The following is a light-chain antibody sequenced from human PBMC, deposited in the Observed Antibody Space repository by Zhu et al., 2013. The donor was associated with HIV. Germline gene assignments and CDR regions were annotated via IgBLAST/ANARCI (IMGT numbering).Light chain of an antibody. CDR3: HQYGGSRET. CDR2: SAS. V-gene: IGKV3-20*01. J-gene: IGKJ1*01. Sequence: EVVLTQSPGTLSLSPGESATLSCRASQSLRNNNLAWYQQKPGQAPRLLIYSASTRAIGLPDRFSGSGSGTDFSLNITRLEAEDFAVYYCHQYGGSRETFGQGTKVEVK. CDR1: QSLRNNN.